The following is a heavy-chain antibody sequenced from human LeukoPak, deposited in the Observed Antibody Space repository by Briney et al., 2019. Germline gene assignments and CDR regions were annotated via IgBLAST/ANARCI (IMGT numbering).Heavy chain of an antibody. V-gene: IGHV3-15*01. CDR2: IKSKTDGGTT. D-gene: IGHD3-22*01. CDR3: TTDALVYYDSSGYILWWDY. CDR1: GFTFSNAW. Sequence: GGSLRLSYAASGFTFSNAWMSWVRQAPGKGLEWVGRIKSKTDGGTTDYAAPVKGRFTISRDDSKNTLYLQMNSLKTEDTAVYYCTTDALVYYDSSGYILWWDYWGQGTLVTVSS. J-gene: IGHJ4*02.